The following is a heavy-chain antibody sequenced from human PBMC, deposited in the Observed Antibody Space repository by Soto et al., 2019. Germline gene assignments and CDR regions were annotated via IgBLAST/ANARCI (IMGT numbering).Heavy chain of an antibody. Sequence: QEQLVESGGGSVKPGGSLRLSCAASGLTFSDYYMSWIRQAPGKGLEWVSYITSSGSYTKHADPVQGRFTISRDNAKNLLYLQMNSLRAEDTAVYYCVRELDGLDVWGEGTTVTVSS. CDR2: ITSSGSYT. V-gene: IGHV3-11*05. CDR3: VRELDGLDV. CDR1: GLTFSDYY. J-gene: IGHJ6*04.